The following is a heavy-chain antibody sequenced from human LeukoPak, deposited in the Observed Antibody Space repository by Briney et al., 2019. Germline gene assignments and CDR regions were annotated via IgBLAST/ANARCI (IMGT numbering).Heavy chain of an antibody. V-gene: IGHV3-7*03. CDR3: AKDRRAGSYDY. J-gene: IGHJ4*02. CDR2: IKQDGREK. Sequence: QPGGPLKLSCQASGLPFRPYWMSWVRQAPGKGLEWVANIKQDGREKYYVDSVKGRFTISRDNSKNTLYLQMNSLRAEDTAVYYCAKDRRAGSYDYWGQGTLVTVSS. CDR1: GLPFRPYW. D-gene: IGHD3-10*01.